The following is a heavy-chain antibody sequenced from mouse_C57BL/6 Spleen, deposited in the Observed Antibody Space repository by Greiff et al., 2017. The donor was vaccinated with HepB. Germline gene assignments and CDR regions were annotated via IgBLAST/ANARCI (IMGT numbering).Heavy chain of an antibody. CDR1: GYTFTSYW. J-gene: IGHJ4*01. D-gene: IGHD2-4*01. CDR2: IHPNSGST. Sequence: QVQLKQPGAELVKPGASVKLSCKASGYTFTSYWMHWVKQRPGQGLEWIGMIHPNSGSTNYNEKFKSKATLTVDKSSSTAYMQLSSLTSEDSAVYYCAEIYYDYDEYYYAMDYWGQGTSVTVSS. V-gene: IGHV1-64*01. CDR3: AEIYYDYDEYYYAMDY.